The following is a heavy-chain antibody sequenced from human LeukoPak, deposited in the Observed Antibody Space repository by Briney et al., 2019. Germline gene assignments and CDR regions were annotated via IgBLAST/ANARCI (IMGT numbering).Heavy chain of an antibody. CDR2: IYYSGST. CDR3: ARGSRYQGAFDI. D-gene: IGHD2-2*01. Sequence: SETLSLTCTVSGGSISSYYWSWIRQPAGKGLEWIGYIYYSGSTNYNPSLKSRVTISVDTSKNQFSLKLSSVTAADTAVYYCARGSRYQGAFDIWGQGTMVTVSS. J-gene: IGHJ3*02. CDR1: GGSISSYY. V-gene: IGHV4-59*01.